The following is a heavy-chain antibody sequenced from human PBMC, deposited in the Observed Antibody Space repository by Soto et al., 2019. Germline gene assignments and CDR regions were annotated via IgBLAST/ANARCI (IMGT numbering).Heavy chain of an antibody. D-gene: IGHD3-3*01. CDR2: LSGSGGST. J-gene: IGHJ6*02. CDR1: GFTFSSYA. CDR3: AKDRRIDFWSGYPAYYYYGMDV. Sequence: EVQLLESGGGLVQPGGSLRLSCAASGFTFSSYAMSWVRQAPGKGLEWVSALSGSGGSTYYADSVKGRFTISRDNAKNTLYLQMNSLRAEDTAVYYCAKDRRIDFWSGYPAYYYYGMDVWGQGTTVTVSS. V-gene: IGHV3-23*01.